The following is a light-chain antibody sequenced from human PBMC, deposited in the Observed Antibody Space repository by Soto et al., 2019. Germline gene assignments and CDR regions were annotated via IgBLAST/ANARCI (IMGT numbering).Light chain of an antibody. CDR3: NSHTSSGFRV. CDR2: EVS. Sequence: QSALTQPPSASGTPGQRVTISCSGSSSDVGGYNHVSWYQHHPGKAPKLMIYEVSNRPSGVSNRFSGSKSGYTASLTISGLQAEDEADYYCNSHTSSGFRVFGTGTKLTVL. J-gene: IGLJ1*01. CDR1: SSDVGGYNH. V-gene: IGLV2-14*01.